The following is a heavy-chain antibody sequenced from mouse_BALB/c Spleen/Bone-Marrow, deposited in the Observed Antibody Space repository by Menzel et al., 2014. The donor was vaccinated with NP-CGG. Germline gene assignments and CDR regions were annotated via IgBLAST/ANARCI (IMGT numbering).Heavy chain of an antibody. D-gene: IGHD1-1*01. CDR1: GFAFSSYD. Sequence: EVKLMDSGGGLVKPGGSLKLSCAASGFAFSSYDMSWVRQTPEKRLAWVASISSGGGSTYYPDTVKGRFTISSDTAKNTLYLQMSSPKAEDTAMYYYTRLTTVVAPYAMDYWGQGTSVTVSS. J-gene: IGHJ4*01. V-gene: IGHV5-12-1*01. CDR2: ISSGGGST. CDR3: TRLTTVVAPYAMDY.